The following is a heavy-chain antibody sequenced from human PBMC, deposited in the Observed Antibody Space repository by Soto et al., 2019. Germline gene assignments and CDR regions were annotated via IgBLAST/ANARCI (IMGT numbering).Heavy chain of an antibody. CDR1: GYTFIGYS. CDR2: INPNSGET. CDR3: ARGGLCSYPY. J-gene: IGHJ4*02. D-gene: IGHD3-16*02. Sequence: ASVKVSCKASGYTFIGYSIHWVRQAPGQGLEWMGRINPNSGETNFAQTFRGRVTMTTDTSISTAFMELSRLTSDDTAVYYCARGGLCSYPYWGQGTLVTVSS. V-gene: IGHV1-2*02.